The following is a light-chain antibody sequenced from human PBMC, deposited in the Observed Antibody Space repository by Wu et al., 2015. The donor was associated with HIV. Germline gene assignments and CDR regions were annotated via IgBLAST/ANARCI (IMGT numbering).Light chain of an antibody. J-gene: IGKJ5*01. V-gene: IGKV3-20*01. CDR2: GAS. CDR1: QSVSSSY. CDR3: QQYSSSPIT. Sequence: EVVMTQSPVTLSVSPGERVTLSCRASQSVSSSYLAWYQQKPGQAPRLLIYGASCRATGIPDRFSGSGSGTDFTLTISRVEPEDFAVYSCQQYSSSPITFGQGTRLEIQ.